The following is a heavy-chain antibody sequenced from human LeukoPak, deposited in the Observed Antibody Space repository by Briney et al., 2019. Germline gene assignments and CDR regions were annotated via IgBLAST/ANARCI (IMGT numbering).Heavy chain of an antibody. Sequence: SETLSLTCRVSGGSISSRSYYWGWIRQPPGKGLEWIGSMYYSGSTYYNPSLKSRVTISGDTSKNQFSLKLSSVTAADTAVYYCATWFGELQFDYWGQGTLVTVSS. CDR3: ATWFGELQFDY. J-gene: IGHJ4*02. CDR2: MYYSGST. V-gene: IGHV4-39*01. D-gene: IGHD3-10*01. CDR1: GGSISSRSYY.